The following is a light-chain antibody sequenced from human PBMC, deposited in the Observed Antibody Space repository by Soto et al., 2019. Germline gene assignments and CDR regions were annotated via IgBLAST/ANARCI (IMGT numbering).Light chain of an antibody. Sequence: DIQMTQSPSSLSASVGDRVTITCRASQSISSYLNWYQQKPGKAPKLLIYAASSLQSGVPSRFXGSGXGTXXXXXXXXXQPEDFATYYCQQSYSTPXMGTFGPGTKVDIK. V-gene: IGKV1-39*01. CDR1: QSISSY. CDR2: AAS. CDR3: QQSYSTPXMGT. J-gene: IGKJ3*01.